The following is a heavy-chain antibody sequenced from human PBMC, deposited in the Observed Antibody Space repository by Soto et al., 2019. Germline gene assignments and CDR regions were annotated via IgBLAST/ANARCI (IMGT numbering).Heavy chain of an antibody. J-gene: IGHJ5*02. Sequence: GASVKVSCKASGYTFTSYGISWVRQAPGQGLEWMGRISAYNGNTNYAQKLQGRVTMTTDTSTSTAYMELRSLRSDDTAVYYCARNRRDILTGLSWFDPWGQGTLVTVSS. CDR2: ISAYNGNT. CDR3: ARNRRDILTGLSWFDP. D-gene: IGHD3-9*01. CDR1: GYTFTSYG. V-gene: IGHV1-18*01.